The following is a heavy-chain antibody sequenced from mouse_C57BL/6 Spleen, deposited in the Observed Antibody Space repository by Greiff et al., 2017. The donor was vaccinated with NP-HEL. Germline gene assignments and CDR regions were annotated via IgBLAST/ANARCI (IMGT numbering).Heavy chain of an antibody. CDR1: GYSFTGYY. D-gene: IGHD1-1*01. J-gene: IGHJ3*01. Sequence: EVKLQESGPELVKPGASVKISCKASGYSFTGYYMHWVKQSHGNILDWIGYIYPYNGVSSYNQKFKGKATLTVDKSSSTAYMELRSLTSEDSAVYYCARGGYYYGSSPAWFAYWGQGTLVTVSA. V-gene: IGHV1-31*01. CDR3: ARGGYYYGSSPAWFAY. CDR2: IYPYNGVS.